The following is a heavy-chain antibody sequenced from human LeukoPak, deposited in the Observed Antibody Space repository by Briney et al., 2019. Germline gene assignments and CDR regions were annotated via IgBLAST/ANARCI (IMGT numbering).Heavy chain of an antibody. Sequence: GGSLRLSCAASGFTFSSYWMSWVRQAPGKGLEWVANIKQGGSEKHYVDSVKGRFTISRENAKNSLDLQMNSLRAEDTAVYYCATEGRSRSGFDYWGQGTLVTVSS. CDR3: ATEGRSRSGFDY. CDR1: GFTFSSYW. D-gene: IGHD1-1*01. V-gene: IGHV3-7*05. J-gene: IGHJ4*02. CDR2: IKQGGSEK.